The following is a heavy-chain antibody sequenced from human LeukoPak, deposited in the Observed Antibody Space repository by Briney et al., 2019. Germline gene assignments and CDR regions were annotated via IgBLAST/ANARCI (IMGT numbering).Heavy chain of an antibody. CDR2: IRYDGSNK. V-gene: IGHV3-30*02. D-gene: IGHD3-10*01. J-gene: IGHJ4*02. CDR1: GFTFSSYG. Sequence: GGFLRLSCAASGFTFSSYGMHWVRQAPGKGLEWVAFIRYDGSNKYYADSVKGRFTISRDNSKNTLYLQMNSLRAEDTSVYYCAKDQYYYGSGSDYWGQGTLVTVSS. CDR3: AKDQYYYGSGSDY.